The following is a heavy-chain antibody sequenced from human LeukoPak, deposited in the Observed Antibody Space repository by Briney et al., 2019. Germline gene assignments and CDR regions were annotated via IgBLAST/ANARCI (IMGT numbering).Heavy chain of an antibody. D-gene: IGHD3-10*01. CDR2: FDPEDGET. CDR3: ATDGPRELLPRPFDY. V-gene: IGHV1-24*01. CDR1: GYTLTELS. Sequence: ASVKVSCKVSGYTLTELSMHWVRQAPGKGLEWMGGFDPEDGETIYAQKFQGRVTMTEDTSTDTAYMGLSSLRSEDTAVYYCATDGPRELLPRPFDYWGQGTLVTVSS. J-gene: IGHJ4*02.